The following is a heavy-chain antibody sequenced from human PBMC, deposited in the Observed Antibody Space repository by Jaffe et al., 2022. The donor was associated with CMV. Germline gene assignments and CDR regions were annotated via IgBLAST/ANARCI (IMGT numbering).Heavy chain of an antibody. J-gene: IGHJ6*03. Sequence: EVQLVESGGGLVQTGVSLRLSCATSGFTFSSYAMSWVRQAPGKGLEWVSVIGGRGDTTYYADPVKGRFTISRDNSMNTLYLLMNSLRAEDTAVYYCAKDGVRGVTTTFFKRKDSYYYMDVWGKGTTVTVSS. CDR2: IGGRGDTT. CDR1: GFTFSSYA. D-gene: IGHD4-4*01. V-gene: IGHV3-23*04. CDR3: AKDGVRGVTTTFFKRKDSYYYMDV.